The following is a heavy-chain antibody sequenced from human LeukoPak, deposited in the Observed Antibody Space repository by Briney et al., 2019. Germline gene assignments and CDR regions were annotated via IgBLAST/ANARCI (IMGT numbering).Heavy chain of an antibody. CDR1: GGSFSGYY. V-gene: IGHV4-34*01. CDR3: ARGRVAVAGTNLEYYFDY. CDR2: INHSGST. J-gene: IGHJ4*02. D-gene: IGHD6-19*01. Sequence: PSETLSLTCAVYGGSFSGYYWSWIRQPPGKGLERIGEINHSGSTNYNPSLKSRVTISVDTSKNQFSLKLSSVTAADTAVYYCARGRVAVAGTNLEYYFDYWGQGTLVTVSS.